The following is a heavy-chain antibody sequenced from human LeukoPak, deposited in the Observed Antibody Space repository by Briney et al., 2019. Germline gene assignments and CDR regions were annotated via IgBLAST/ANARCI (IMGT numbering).Heavy chain of an antibody. CDR2: IYYSGST. J-gene: IGHJ4*02. CDR1: GVSISSSSYY. CDR3: ASNWGGDEYYFDY. D-gene: IGHD7-27*01. V-gene: IGHV4-39*01. Sequence: SETLSLTCTVSGVSISSSSYYWGWIRQPPGKGLEWIASIYYSGSTYYNPSLKSRVTISVDTFKNQFSLRLSSVTAADTAVYYCASNWGGDEYYFDYWGQGSLVTVSS.